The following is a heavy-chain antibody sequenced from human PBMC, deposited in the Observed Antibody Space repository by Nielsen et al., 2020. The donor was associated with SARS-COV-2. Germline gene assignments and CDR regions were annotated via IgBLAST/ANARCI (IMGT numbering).Heavy chain of an antibody. V-gene: IGHV4-59*01. CDR3: ARPSDYGDWFPFDY. J-gene: IGHJ4*02. D-gene: IGHD4-17*01. Sequence: SETLSLTCTVSGGSISSYYWSWIRQPPGKGLEWIGYIYYSGSTNYNPSLKSRVTISVDTSKNQFSLKLSSVTAADTAVYYCARPSDYGDWFPFDYWGQGTLVTVSS. CDR2: IYYSGST. CDR1: GGSISSYY.